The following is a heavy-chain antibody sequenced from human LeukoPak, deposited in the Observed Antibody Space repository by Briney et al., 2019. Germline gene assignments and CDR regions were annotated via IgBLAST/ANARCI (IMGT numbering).Heavy chain of an antibody. CDR2: IYSTGST. CDR3: ARDHQLYGSPWDWFDP. J-gene: IGHJ5*02. CDR1: GGSISSYY. V-gene: IGHV4-4*07. Sequence: PSETLSLTGTVSGGSISSYYWSWIRQPAGKGLEWIGRIYSTGSTNYNPSLKSRVTMSVDTSKNQFSLRLSSVTAADTAVYYCARDHQLYGSPWDWFDPWGQGKLVTVSS. D-gene: IGHD3-10*01.